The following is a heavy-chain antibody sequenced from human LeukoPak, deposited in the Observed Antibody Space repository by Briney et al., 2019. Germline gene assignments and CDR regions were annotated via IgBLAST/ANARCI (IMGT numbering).Heavy chain of an antibody. CDR1: GGSISSYY. J-gene: IGHJ4*02. CDR3: ARARGITPPRFDY. CDR2: TYYSGST. V-gene: IGHV4-59*01. Sequence: SETLSLTCTVSGGSISSYYWSWIRQPPGKGLEWIGYTYYSGSTNYNPSLKSRVTISVDTSKNQFSLKLSSVTAADTAVYYCARARGITPPRFDYWGQGTLVTVSS. D-gene: IGHD1-26*01.